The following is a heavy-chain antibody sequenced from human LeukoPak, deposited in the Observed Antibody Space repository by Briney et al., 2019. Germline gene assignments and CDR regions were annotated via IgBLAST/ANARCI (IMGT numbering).Heavy chain of an antibody. CDR3: ATSYGDSREPFDY. CDR2: ISWNSGSI. Sequence: GGSLRLSCAASGFTFDDYAMHWVRQAPGKGLEWVSGISWNSGSIGYADSVKGRFTISRDNAKNSLYLQMNSLRAEDTALYYCATSYGDSREPFDYWGQGTLVTVSS. D-gene: IGHD4-17*01. CDR1: GFTFDDYA. J-gene: IGHJ4*02. V-gene: IGHV3-9*01.